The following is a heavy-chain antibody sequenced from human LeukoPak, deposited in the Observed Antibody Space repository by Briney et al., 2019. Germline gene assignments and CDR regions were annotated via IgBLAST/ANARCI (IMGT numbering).Heavy chain of an antibody. V-gene: IGHV3-66*02. D-gene: IGHD1-26*01. Sequence: PGGSLRLSCAASGFTVSSNYMSWVRQAPGKGLEWVSVIYSGGSTYYADSVKGRFTISRDNSKNTLYLQMNSLRAEDTAVYYCARDRGWEPSDDGGFDPWGQGTLVTVSS. CDR3: ARDRGWEPSDDGGFDP. CDR1: GFTVSSNY. CDR2: IYSGGST. J-gene: IGHJ5*02.